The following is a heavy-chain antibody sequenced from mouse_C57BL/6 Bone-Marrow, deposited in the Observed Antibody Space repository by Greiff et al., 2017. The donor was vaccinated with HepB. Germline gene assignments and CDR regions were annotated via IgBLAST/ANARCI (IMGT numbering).Heavy chain of an antibody. D-gene: IGHD1-1*01. V-gene: IGHV1-61*01. Sequence: VQLQQPGAELVRPGSSVKLSCKASGYTFTSYRMDWVKQRPGQGLEWIGNIYPSDSETHYNQKFKDKATLAVDKSSSTAYMQLSSLTSEDSAVYYCARGDWHYYGSSYWFAYWGQGTLVTVSA. CDR3: ARGDWHYYGSSYWFAY. J-gene: IGHJ3*01. CDR1: GYTFTSYR. CDR2: IYPSDSET.